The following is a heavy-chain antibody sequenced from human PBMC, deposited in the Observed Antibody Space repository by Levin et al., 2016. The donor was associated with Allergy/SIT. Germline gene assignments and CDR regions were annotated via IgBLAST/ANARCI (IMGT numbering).Heavy chain of an antibody. CDR1: GDSISSSTYY. D-gene: IGHD4/OR15-4a*01. CDR3: AQGDSFGNYGTNPRVDY. J-gene: IGHJ4*02. Sequence: SETLSLTCTVSGDSISSSTYYWGWIRQPPGKGLEWIGSIYYSGSTNYNPSLKSRVTISVDTSKNQFSLKLSSVTAADTAVYFCAQGDSFGNYGTNPRVDYWGQGTLVTVSS. V-gene: IGHV4-39*01. CDR2: IYYSGST.